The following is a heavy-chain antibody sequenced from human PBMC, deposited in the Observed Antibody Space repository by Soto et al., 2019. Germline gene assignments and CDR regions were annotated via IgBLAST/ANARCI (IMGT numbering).Heavy chain of an antibody. CDR3: ARDGVVVPSPLHYFDY. V-gene: IGHV1-46*01. CDR2: INPSGYGT. J-gene: IGHJ4*02. D-gene: IGHD2-2*01. CDR1: GYTFTSYY. Sequence: ASVKVSCKASGYTFTSYYMHWVRQAPGQGLEWRGIINPSGYGTSYAQKFQGRVTMTRDTSTSTFYMELRSLRSDDRAVYFCARDGVVVPSPLHYFDYWGQGTPVTVSS.